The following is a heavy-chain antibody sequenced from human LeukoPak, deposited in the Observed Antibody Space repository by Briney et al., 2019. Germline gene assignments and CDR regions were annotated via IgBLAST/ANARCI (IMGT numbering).Heavy chain of an antibody. CDR2: IYHSGST. Sequence: SETLSLTCAVSGGSISSSNWWSWVRQPPGKGLEWIGEIYHSGSTNYNPSLKSRVTISVDTSKNQFSLKLSSVTAADTAVYYCARLKTDCSGGSCYWSIVYYFDYWGQGTLVTVSS. J-gene: IGHJ4*02. CDR3: ARLKTDCSGGSCYWSIVYYFDY. CDR1: GGSISSSNW. D-gene: IGHD2-15*01. V-gene: IGHV4-4*02.